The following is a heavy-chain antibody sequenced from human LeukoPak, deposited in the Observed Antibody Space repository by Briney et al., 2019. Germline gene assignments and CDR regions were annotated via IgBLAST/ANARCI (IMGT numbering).Heavy chain of an antibody. CDR1: GFTVSSNY. J-gene: IGHJ3*02. CDR2: IYSGGST. CDR3: ARDPGGPHTVKWDAFDI. V-gene: IGHV3-53*01. D-gene: IGHD2-2*02. Sequence: GGSLRLSCAASGFTVSSNYMSWVRQALGKGLEWVSVIYSGGSTYYADSVKGRFTISRDNSKNTLYLQMNSLRAEDTAVYYCARDPGGPHTVKWDAFDIWGQGTMVTVSS.